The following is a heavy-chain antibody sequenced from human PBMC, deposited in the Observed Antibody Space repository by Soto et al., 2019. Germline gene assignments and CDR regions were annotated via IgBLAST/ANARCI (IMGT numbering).Heavy chain of an antibody. CDR3: ASPGLTGDQTGDY. CDR1: GFPFSTYW. CDR2: INSDGRNT. J-gene: IGHJ4*02. V-gene: IGHV3-74*01. D-gene: IGHD7-27*01. Sequence: EVQLVESGGGLVQPGGSLRLSCAASGFPFSTYWMHWVRQAPGKGLVWVSRINSDGRNTSYADSVKGRFTISRDNAKNTRYLQMNSLRAEDTAVYYCASPGLTGDQTGDYWCQGILVTVSS.